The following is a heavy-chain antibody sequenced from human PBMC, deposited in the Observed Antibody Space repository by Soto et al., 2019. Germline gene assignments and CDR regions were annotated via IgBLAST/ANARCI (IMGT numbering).Heavy chain of an antibody. CDR2: IYYSGST. D-gene: IGHD3-3*02. J-gene: IGHJ5*02. Sequence: SETLSLTCTVSGGSISSSSYYWGWIRQPPGKGLEWIGSIYYSGSTYYNPSLKSRVTISVDTSKNQFSLKLSSVTAADTAVYYCARSPRYIFGVVKRFDPWGQGTLVTVSS. CDR3: ARSPRYIFGVVKRFDP. CDR1: GGSISSSSYY. V-gene: IGHV4-39*01.